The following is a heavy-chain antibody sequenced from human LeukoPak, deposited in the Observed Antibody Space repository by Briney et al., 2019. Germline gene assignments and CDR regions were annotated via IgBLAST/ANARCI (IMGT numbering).Heavy chain of an antibody. D-gene: IGHD6-6*01. J-gene: IGHJ4*02. Sequence: PGGSLRLSCAASGFPFSGSGMHWVRQAPGKGLEWVAVIWYDGSHQYYADSVKGRFTISRDNSKNTLYLQMNSLRAEDTAVYYCARESMRGDYWGQGTLVTVSS. CDR3: ARESMRGDY. V-gene: IGHV3-33*01. CDR2: IWYDGSHQ. CDR1: GFPFSGSG.